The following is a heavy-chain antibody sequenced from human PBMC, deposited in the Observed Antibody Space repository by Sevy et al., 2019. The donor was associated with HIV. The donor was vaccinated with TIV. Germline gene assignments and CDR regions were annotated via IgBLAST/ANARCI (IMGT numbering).Heavy chain of an antibody. CDR2: INWNGVGT. Sequence: GGSLRLSCAASGLNFVDYGMSWVRQAPGKGLEWVSAINWNGVGTSYADSVKGRFTISRDNAKNSLYVQMNSLRAEDTALYYCARERSCGGDCYYFDYWGQGTLVTVSS. CDR3: ARERSCGGDCYYFDY. D-gene: IGHD2-21*02. V-gene: IGHV3-20*04. CDR1: GLNFVDYG. J-gene: IGHJ4*02.